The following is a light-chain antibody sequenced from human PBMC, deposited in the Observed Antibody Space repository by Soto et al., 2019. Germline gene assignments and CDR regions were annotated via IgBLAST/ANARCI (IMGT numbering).Light chain of an antibody. J-gene: IGLJ1*01. CDR3: SSYTTSSTRV. V-gene: IGLV2-14*01. CDR2: EVS. Sequence: QSARTQPASVCGSPGQSIAISCTGSISDVGIYNYVSWYQQHPGKVPKLIIYEVSNRPSGVSNRFSGYKSGNTASLTISGLQAEDEADYYCSSYTTSSTRVFGTGTEVTV. CDR1: ISDVGIYNY.